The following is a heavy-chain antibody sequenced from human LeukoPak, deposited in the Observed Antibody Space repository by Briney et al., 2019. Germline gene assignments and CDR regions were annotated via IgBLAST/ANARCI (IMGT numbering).Heavy chain of an antibody. J-gene: IGHJ4*02. D-gene: IGHD3-10*01. V-gene: IGHV3-74*01. CDR2: INSDGRST. CDR1: GFTFSSYW. CDR3: ARAMVRGVFSYDY. Sequence: GGSLRLSCAASGFTFSSYWMHWVRQAPGKGPVWVSRINSDGRSTNYADSVKGRFTISRDNSKNTLYLQMNSLRAEDTAVYYCARAMVRGVFSYDYWGQGTLVTVSS.